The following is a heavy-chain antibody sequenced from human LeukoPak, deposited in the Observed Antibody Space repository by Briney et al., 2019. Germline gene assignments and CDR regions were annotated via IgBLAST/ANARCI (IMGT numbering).Heavy chain of an antibody. CDR1: GGSISSGSYY. CDR2: IYTSGST. V-gene: IGHV4-61*02. J-gene: IGHJ5*02. D-gene: IGHD5-12*01. CDR3: ARDTPWLSKRGYNWFDP. Sequence: SETLSLTCTVSGGSISSGSYYWSWIRQPAGKGLERIGRIYTSGSTNYNPSLKSRVTISVDTSKNQFSLKLSSVTAADTAVYYCARDTPWLSKRGYNWFDPWGQGTLVTVSS.